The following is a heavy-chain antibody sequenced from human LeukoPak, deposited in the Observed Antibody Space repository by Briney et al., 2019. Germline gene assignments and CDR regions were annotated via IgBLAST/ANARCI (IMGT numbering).Heavy chain of an antibody. J-gene: IGHJ6*04. CDR2: INHSGST. D-gene: IGHD2-2*01. Sequence: SGTLSLTCAVYGGSFSGYYWSWIRQPPGKGLEWIGEINHSGSTNYNPSLKSRVTISVDTSKNQFSLKLSSVTAADTAVYYCARDCSSTSCYHYYYGMDVWGKGTTVTVSS. CDR3: ARDCSSTSCYHYYYGMDV. V-gene: IGHV4-34*01. CDR1: GGSFSGYY.